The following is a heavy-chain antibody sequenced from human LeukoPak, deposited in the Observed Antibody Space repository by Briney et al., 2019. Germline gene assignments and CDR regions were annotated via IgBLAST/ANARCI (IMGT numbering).Heavy chain of an antibody. D-gene: IGHD3-10*01. Sequence: GGSLRLSCAASGFTFSTYAMHWVRQAPGKGLEWVAVIRYDGSNKYHADSVKGRLTISRDNSKNTLYLQMNSLRAEDTAVYYCARDRHYYGSGSYPDFDYWGQGTLVTVSS. J-gene: IGHJ4*02. CDR2: IRYDGSNK. CDR3: ARDRHYYGSGSYPDFDY. CDR1: GFTFSTYA. V-gene: IGHV3-33*08.